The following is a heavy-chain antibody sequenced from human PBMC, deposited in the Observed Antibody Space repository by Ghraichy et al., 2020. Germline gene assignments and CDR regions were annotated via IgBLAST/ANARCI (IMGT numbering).Heavy chain of an antibody. J-gene: IGHJ4*02. CDR1: GGTFSSYA. CDR2: IIPILGIA. Sequence: SVKVSCQASGGTFSSYAISWVRQAPGQGLEWMGRIIPILGIANYAQKFQGRVTITADKSTSTAYMELSSLRSEDTAVYYCARGEGYYYDSSGSGLIDYWGQGTLVTVSS. D-gene: IGHD3-22*01. V-gene: IGHV1-69*04. CDR3: ARGEGYYYDSSGSGLIDY.